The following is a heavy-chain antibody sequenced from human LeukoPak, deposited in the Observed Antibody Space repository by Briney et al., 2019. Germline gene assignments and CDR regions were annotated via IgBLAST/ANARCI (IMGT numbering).Heavy chain of an antibody. V-gene: IGHV3-21*01. CDR3: ARDSSGYHDNWFDP. CDR1: GFTFSSYS. J-gene: IGHJ5*02. D-gene: IGHD3-22*01. Sequence: KTGGSLRLSCAASGFTFSSYSMNWVRQAPGKGLEWVSSISSSSSYIYYADSVKGRFTISRDNAKNSLYLQMNSLRAEDTAVYYCARDSSGYHDNWFDPWGQGTLVTVSS. CDR2: ISSSSSYI.